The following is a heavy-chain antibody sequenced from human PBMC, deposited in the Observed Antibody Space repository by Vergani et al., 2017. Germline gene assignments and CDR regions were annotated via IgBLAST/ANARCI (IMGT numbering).Heavy chain of an antibody. D-gene: IGHD3-22*01. CDR2: IYSTGST. Sequence: QVQLQESGPGLVKPSQTLSLTCSVSGDSISSGVYYWNWIRQHPGKGLEWIGYIYSTGSTHHNPSLRRRINMSVDTSKNQFSLKLKSVTAADTAMYYCARMGGYDEGDAFRIGYFDSWGPGILVTVSS. J-gene: IGHJ4*02. CDR1: GDSISSGVYY. CDR3: ARMGGYDEGDAFRIGYFDS. V-gene: IGHV4-31*03.